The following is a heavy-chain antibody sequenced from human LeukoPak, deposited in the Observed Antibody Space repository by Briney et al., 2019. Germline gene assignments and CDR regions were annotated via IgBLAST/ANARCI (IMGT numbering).Heavy chain of an antibody. CDR2: IYYSGST. V-gene: IGHV4-59*01. CDR1: GGSINSYY. J-gene: IGHJ6*03. Sequence: PSETLSLTCTVSGGSINSYYWSWIRQPPGKGLEWIGYIYYSGSTNYNPSLKSRVTISVDTSKKHFSLKLSSVTAADTAVYYCARVIYDYAREAYYYYYMDVWGKGTTVTISS. CDR3: ARVIYDYAREAYYYYYMDV. D-gene: IGHD3-16*01.